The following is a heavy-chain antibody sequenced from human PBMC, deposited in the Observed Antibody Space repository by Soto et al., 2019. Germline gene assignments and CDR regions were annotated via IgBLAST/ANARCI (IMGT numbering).Heavy chain of an antibody. CDR1: GFTFSSYS. Sequence: EVQLVESGGGLVKPGGSLRLSCAASGFTFSSYSMNWVRQAPGKGLEWVSSISSSSSYIYYADSVKGRFTISRDNAKNSLYLQMNSLRAEDTAVYYCARASGYSSSWYPPFDYWGQGTLVTVSS. J-gene: IGHJ4*02. D-gene: IGHD6-13*01. CDR3: ARASGYSSSWYPPFDY. V-gene: IGHV3-21*01. CDR2: ISSSSSYI.